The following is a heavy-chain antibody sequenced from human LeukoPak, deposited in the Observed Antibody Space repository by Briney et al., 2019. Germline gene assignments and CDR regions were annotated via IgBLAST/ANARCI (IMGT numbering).Heavy chain of an antibody. CDR1: GGSFSGYY. CDR2: INHSGST. V-gene: IGHV4-34*01. J-gene: IGHJ5*02. Sequence: TSETLSLTCAVYGGSFSGYYWSWIRQPPGKGLEWIGEINHSGSTNYNPSLKSRVTISVDTSKNQFSLKLSSVTVADTAVYYCARGPGFDPWGQGTLVTVSS. CDR3: ARGPGFDP.